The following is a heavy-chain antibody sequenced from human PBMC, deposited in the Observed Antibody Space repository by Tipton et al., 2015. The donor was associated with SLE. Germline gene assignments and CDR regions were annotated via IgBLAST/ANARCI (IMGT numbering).Heavy chain of an antibody. CDR2: IYYTGST. J-gene: IGHJ5*02. CDR3: ARTSHYYDSSGYEWFDT. Sequence: TLSLTCTVTGGSISSYYWSWIRQSPGKGLEWVGFIYYTGSTTYNPSLKSRVTISVDMSKKQVSLKLTSVTAADTAVYYCARTSHYYDSSGYEWFDTWGQGTLVTVSS. V-gene: IGHV4-59*01. D-gene: IGHD3-22*01. CDR1: GGSISSYY.